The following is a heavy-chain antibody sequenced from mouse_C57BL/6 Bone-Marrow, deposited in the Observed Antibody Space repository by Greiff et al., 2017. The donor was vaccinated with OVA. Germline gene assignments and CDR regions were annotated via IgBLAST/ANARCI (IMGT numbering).Heavy chain of an antibody. CDR3: AGCGWFRYYYAMDY. J-gene: IGHJ4*01. CDR2: INPYNGGT. CDR1: GYTFTDYY. D-gene: IGHD3-3*01. V-gene: IGHV1-19*01. Sequence: VQLQQSGPVLVKPGASVKLSCKASGYTFTDYYMNWVKQSHGKSLEWIGVINPYNGGTSYNQKFKGKATLTVDKSSSTAYMELNSLTSEDSAVYYCAGCGWFRYYYAMDYWGQGTSVTVSA.